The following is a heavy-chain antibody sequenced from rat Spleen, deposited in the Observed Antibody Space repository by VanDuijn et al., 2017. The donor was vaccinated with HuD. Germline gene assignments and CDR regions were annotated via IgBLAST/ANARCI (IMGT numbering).Heavy chain of an antibody. D-gene: IGHD5-1*01. CDR3: TRGWELYFDY. Sequence: EVQLVESGGGLVQPGRSMKLSCAASGFTFSSFPMAWVRQAPTKGREWVATISTSGGSTYYRDSVKGRFTISRDNAKSTLYLQMNSLRSEDTATYYCTRGWELYFDYWGQGVMVTVSS. CDR2: ISTSGGST. J-gene: IGHJ2*01. V-gene: IGHV5-46*01. CDR1: GFTFSSFP.